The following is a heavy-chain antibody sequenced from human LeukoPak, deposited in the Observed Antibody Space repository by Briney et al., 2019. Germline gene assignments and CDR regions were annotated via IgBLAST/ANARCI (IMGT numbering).Heavy chain of an antibody. CDR1: GDSVSSNSAA. CDR3: ARAQTGSGYYRNFDC. V-gene: IGHV6-1*01. Sequence: SQTLSLTCVISGDSVSSNSAAWSWIRQSPSRGLEWLGRTYYRSKWYNDYAPSVKSRITISPDTSKNQFSLQLNSVTPEDTAVYYCARAQTGSGYYRNFDCWGQGTLVTVSS. J-gene: IGHJ4*02. D-gene: IGHD5-12*01. CDR2: TYYRSKWYN.